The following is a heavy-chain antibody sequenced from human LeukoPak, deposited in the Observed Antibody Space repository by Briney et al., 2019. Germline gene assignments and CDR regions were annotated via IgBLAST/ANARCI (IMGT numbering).Heavy chain of an antibody. CDR2: IIPIFGTA. CDR3: HIRASGFGELSSIRYYYYGMDV. Sequence: SVKVSCKASGGTFSSYAISWVRQAPGQGLEWTGGIIPIFGTANYAQKFQGRVTITADESTSTAYMELSSLRSEDTAVYYCHIRASGFGELSSIRYYYYGMDVWGQGTTVTVSS. D-gene: IGHD3-10*01. CDR1: GGTFSSYA. J-gene: IGHJ6*02. V-gene: IGHV1-69*13.